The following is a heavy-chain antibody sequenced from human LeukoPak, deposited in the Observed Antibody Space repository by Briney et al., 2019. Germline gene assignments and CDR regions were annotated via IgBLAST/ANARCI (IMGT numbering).Heavy chain of an antibody. J-gene: IGHJ3*02. CDR1: GYTFTGYY. CDR2: FDPEDGET. V-gene: IGHV1-24*01. CDR3: ATDLNYGFDAFDI. Sequence: RASVKVSCKASGYTFTGYYMHWVRQAPGKGLEWMGGFDPEDGETRYPQRFKGRVTMTEDTSSDTAYMEFSNLISEDTALYYCATDLNYGFDAFDIWGQGTMITVSS. D-gene: IGHD3/OR15-3a*01.